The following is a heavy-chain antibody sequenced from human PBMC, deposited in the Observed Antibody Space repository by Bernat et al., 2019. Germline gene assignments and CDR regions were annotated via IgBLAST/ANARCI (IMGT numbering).Heavy chain of an antibody. J-gene: IGHJ4*02. CDR2: ISYDGSNK. V-gene: IGHV3-30-3*01. CDR1: GFTFSSYA. Sequence: QVQLVESGGGVVQPGRSLRLSCAASGFTFSSYAMHWVRQPPGKGLEWVAVISYDGSNKYYADSVKGRFTISRDNSKNTLYLQMNSLRAEDTAVYYCAREAGKFFDYWGQGTLVTVSS. CDR3: AREAGKFFDY. D-gene: IGHD6-19*01.